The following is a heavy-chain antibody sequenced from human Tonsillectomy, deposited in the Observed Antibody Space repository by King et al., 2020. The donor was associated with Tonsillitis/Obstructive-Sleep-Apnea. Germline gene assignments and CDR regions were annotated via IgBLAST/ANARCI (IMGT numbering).Heavy chain of an antibody. D-gene: IGHD2-2*01. Sequence: VQLVESGAEVKKPGESLRISCKGSGYSFTSYWISWVRQMPGKGLEWMGRIDPSDSYTNYSPSFQGYVTIPAGKSISTDYLHWSSLKASDTAMYYCARPGCSSTSWYGGGYWGQGTLVTVSS. CDR3: ARPGCSSTSWYGGGY. J-gene: IGHJ4*02. CDR2: IDPSDSYT. CDR1: GYSFTSYW. V-gene: IGHV5-10-1*01.